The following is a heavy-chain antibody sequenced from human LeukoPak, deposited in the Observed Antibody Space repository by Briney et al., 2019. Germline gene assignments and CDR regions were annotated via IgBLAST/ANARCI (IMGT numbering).Heavy chain of an antibody. CDR3: ARDGYSSGWANYYYYYMDV. CDR1: GYTFTSYY. CDR2: INPSGGST. D-gene: IGHD6-19*01. V-gene: IGHV1-46*01. J-gene: IGHJ6*03. Sequence: ASVKVSCKASGYTFTSYYMHWVRQAPGQGLEWMGIINPSGGSTSYAQKFQGRVTMTRDTSTSTVYMELSRLRSDDTAVYYCARDGYSSGWANYYYYYMDVWGKGTTVTVSS.